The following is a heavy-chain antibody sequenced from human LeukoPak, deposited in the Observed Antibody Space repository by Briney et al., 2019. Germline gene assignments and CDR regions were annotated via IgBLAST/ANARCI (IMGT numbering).Heavy chain of an antibody. D-gene: IGHD2-2*01. J-gene: IGHJ6*03. CDR2: FKSKTDGGTT. Sequence: GGSLRLSCAASEFTFTNAWMSWVRQAPGKGLEWVGRFKSKTDGGTTDYAAPVKGRFTISRDDSQNLLYLQMNSLRAEDTAVYYCAKMGCTSCQGIYYYYYMDVWGKGTTVTVSS. CDR3: AKMGCTSCQGIYYYYYMDV. CDR1: EFTFTNAW. V-gene: IGHV3-15*01.